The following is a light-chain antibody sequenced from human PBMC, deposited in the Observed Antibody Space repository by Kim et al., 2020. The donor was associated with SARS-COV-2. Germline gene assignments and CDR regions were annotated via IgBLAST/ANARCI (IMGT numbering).Light chain of an antibody. CDR1: QTIDNW. J-gene: IGKJ1*01. V-gene: IGKV1-5*03. CDR3: QQYDSYPWT. CDR2: QAS. Sequence: DIQMTQSPSTLSASVGDRVTITCRASQTIDNWLAWYSQTAGKAPKPLIYQASGLESGVPSRFSGSGSGTEFTLTISSLQPEDFATYYCQQYDSYPWTFGQGTKLEIK.